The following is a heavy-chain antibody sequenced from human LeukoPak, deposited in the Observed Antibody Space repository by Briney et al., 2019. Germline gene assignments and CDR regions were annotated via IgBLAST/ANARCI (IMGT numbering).Heavy chain of an antibody. CDR3: AKDGGYYYGSGSYFWFDP. J-gene: IGHJ5*02. CDR2: MSGSGGST. V-gene: IGHV3-23*01. Sequence: GGSLRLSCAASGFTFSSYAMSWVRQAPGKGLEWVSAMSGSGGSTYYADSVKGRFTISRDNSKNTLYLQMNSLRAEDTAVYYCAKDGGYYYGSGSYFWFDPWGQGTLVTVSS. D-gene: IGHD3-10*01. CDR1: GFTFSSYA.